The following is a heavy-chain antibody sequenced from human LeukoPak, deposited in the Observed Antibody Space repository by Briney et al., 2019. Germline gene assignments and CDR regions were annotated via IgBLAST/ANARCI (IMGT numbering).Heavy chain of an antibody. CDR3: AKDPPTVIAYYFDY. Sequence: GGSLRLSCVASGFTFSSSWMSWVRQAPGKGLEWVSAISSNGGGTYYADSVKGRFTISRDNSKNTLYLQMNSLRAEDTAVYYCAKDPPTVIAYYFDYWGQGTLVTVSS. CDR2: ISSNGGGT. J-gene: IGHJ4*02. D-gene: IGHD4-17*01. V-gene: IGHV3-23*01. CDR1: GFTFSSSW.